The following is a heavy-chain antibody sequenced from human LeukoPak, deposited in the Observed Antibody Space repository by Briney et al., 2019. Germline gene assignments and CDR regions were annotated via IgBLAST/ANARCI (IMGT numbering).Heavy chain of an antibody. Sequence: GGSLRLSCAASGFTFSSHRMSWVRQAPGKGLEWVSAISGRGGSTYYADSVKGRFTISRDNSKNTLYLQMNSLRAEDTAVYYCAKDRKKSGYSYGHTDYWGQGTLVTVSS. CDR1: GFTFSSHR. CDR2: ISGRGGST. V-gene: IGHV3-23*01. CDR3: AKDRKKSGYSYGHTDY. J-gene: IGHJ4*02. D-gene: IGHD5-18*01.